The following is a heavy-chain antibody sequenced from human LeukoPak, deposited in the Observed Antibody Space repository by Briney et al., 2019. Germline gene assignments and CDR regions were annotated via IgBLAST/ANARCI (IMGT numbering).Heavy chain of an antibody. CDR2: IYYSGST. CDR3: ARGSYWYYDSSGYPLRAFDI. D-gene: IGHD3-22*01. V-gene: IGHV4-31*03. Sequence: SETLSLTCTASGGSISSGGYYWSWIRQHPGKGLEWIGYIYYSGSTYYNPSLKSRVTISVDTSKNQFSLKLSSVTAADTAVYYCARGSYWYYDSSGYPLRAFDIWGQGTMVTVS. CDR1: GGSISSGGYY. J-gene: IGHJ3*02.